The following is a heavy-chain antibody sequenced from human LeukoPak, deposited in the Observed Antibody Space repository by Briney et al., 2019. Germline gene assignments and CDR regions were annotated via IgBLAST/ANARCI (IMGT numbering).Heavy chain of an antibody. CDR1: GGSISSYY. Sequence: SETLSLTCTVSGGSISSYYWGCIRQPPGKGLEWIGTIDYTGSTYYNPSLKSRVTISKDTAKNQFSLKLSSVTAADTAVYYCARRVEMATIDAFDIWGQGTMVTVSS. CDR2: IDYTGST. V-gene: IGHV4-39*07. J-gene: IGHJ3*02. CDR3: ARRVEMATIDAFDI. D-gene: IGHD5-24*01.